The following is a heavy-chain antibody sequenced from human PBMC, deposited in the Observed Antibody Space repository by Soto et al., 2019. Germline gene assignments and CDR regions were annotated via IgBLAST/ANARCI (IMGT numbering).Heavy chain of an antibody. CDR2: IIPIFGTA. D-gene: IGHD2-15*01. Sequence: QVQLVQSGAEVKKPGSSVKVSCKASGGTFSSYAISWVRQAPGQGLEWMGGIIPIFGTANYAQKFQGRVTITADEYTSTAYMELSSLRSEDTAVYYCGFVVVVAATSRYYYYYYGMDVWGQGTTVTVSS. CDR1: GGTFSSYA. V-gene: IGHV1-69*01. J-gene: IGHJ6*02. CDR3: GFVVVVAATSRYYYYYYGMDV.